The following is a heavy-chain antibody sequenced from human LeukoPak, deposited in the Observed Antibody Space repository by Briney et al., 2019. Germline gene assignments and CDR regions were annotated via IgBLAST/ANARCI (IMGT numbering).Heavy chain of an antibody. J-gene: IGHJ3*02. CDR3: AGYCISPTCAGNAFDI. Sequence: PSETLSLTCTVSGGSISSSSYYWGWIRQPPGKGLEWIGSIYYSGSTYYNPSLKSRVTISVDTSKNQFSLKLSSVTAADTAVYYCAGYCISPTCAGNAFDIWGQGTMVTVSS. D-gene: IGHD2-2*01. V-gene: IGHV4-39*07. CDR2: IYYSGST. CDR1: GGSISSSSYY.